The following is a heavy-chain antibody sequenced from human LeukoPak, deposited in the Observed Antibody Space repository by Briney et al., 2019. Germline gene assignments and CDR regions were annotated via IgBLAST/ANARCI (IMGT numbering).Heavy chain of an antibody. CDR1: GFTFSSSV. J-gene: IGHJ4*02. Sequence: GGSLRLSCAASGFTFSSSVMSWVRQAPGKGLEWVSAISGSGGSTYYADSVKGRFTISRDNSKNTLYLQMNSLRAEDTAVYYCAKARDFWSGYYLYYFDYWGQGTLVTVSS. V-gene: IGHV3-23*01. CDR2: ISGSGGST. CDR3: AKARDFWSGYYLYYFDY. D-gene: IGHD3-3*01.